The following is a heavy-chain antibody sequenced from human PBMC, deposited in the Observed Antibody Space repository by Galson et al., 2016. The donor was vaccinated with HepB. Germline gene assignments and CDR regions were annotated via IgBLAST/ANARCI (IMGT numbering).Heavy chain of an antibody. CDR2: ISNDGSKY. V-gene: IGHV3-30-3*01. CDR1: GFIFSTYA. J-gene: IGHJ4*02. CDR3: ARRRPYLGNGVLDF. Sequence: SLRLSCAASGFIFSTYAMHWVRQAPGKGLEWVAIISNDGSKYYSADSVKGRFTISRDNSKNTLYLQMNSLRLEDTAVYYCARRRPYLGNGVLDFWGQGTMVTVSS. D-gene: IGHD2-8*01.